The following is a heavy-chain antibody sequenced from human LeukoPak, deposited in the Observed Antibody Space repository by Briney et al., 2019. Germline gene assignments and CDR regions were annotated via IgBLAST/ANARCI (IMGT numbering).Heavy chain of an antibody. CDR2: ISWDSGIT. Sequence: GGSLRLSCAASGFTVSSNYMSWVRQAPGKGLEWVSGISWDSGITGYVDSVKGRFTISRDNSKNTLYLQMNSLRAEDTAVYYCAKDGDSNGAMGYFQHWGQGTLVTVSS. CDR3: AKDGDSNGAMGYFQH. J-gene: IGHJ1*01. V-gene: IGHV3-66*02. CDR1: GFTVSSNY. D-gene: IGHD3-22*01.